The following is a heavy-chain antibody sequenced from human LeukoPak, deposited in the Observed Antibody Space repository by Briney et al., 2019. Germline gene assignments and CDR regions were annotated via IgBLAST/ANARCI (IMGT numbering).Heavy chain of an antibody. CDR3: ANGVNYYDSSGYVY. J-gene: IGHJ4*02. V-gene: IGHV3-53*01. CDR2: IYSGGST. CDR1: GLTVSSNY. Sequence: GGSLRLSCAASGLTVSSNYMSWVRQAPGKGLEWVSVIYSGGSTYYADSVKGRFTISRDNSKNTLYLQMNSLRAEDTAVYYCANGVNYYDSSGYVYWGQGTLVTVSS. D-gene: IGHD3-22*01.